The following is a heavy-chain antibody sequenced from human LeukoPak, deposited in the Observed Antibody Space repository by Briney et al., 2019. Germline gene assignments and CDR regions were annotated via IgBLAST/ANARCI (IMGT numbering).Heavy chain of an antibody. CDR1: GYTFTSYG. CDR2: ISAYNGNT. V-gene: IGHV1-18*04. D-gene: IGHD5-12*01. J-gene: IGHJ4*02. Sequence: ASVKVSCKASGYTFTSYGISWVRQAPGRGLEWMGWISAYNGNTNYAQKLQGRVTMTTDTSTSTAYMELRSLRSDDTAVYYCARGKRGYSGYDFTEVIDYWGQGTLVTVSS. CDR3: ARGKRGYSGYDFTEVIDY.